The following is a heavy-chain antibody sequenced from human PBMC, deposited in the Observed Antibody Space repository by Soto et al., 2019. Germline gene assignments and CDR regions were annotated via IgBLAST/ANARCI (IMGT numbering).Heavy chain of an antibody. CDR1: GGTFSRYA. D-gene: IGHD1-26*01. J-gene: IGHJ5*02. V-gene: IGHV1-69*01. CDR3: ARAIVGPTTTGWLDP. Sequence: QVQLVQSGAEVKKPGSSVKVSCKASGGTFSRYAISWVRQAPGQGLEWMGGIIPIFGTANYAQKFQGRVTITADESTSTAYVELSSLRFEYTAVYYCARAIVGPTTTGWLDPWGQGTLVTVSS. CDR2: IIPIFGTA.